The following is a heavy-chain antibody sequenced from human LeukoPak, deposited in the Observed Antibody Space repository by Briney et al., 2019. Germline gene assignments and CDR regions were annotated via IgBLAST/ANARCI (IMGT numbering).Heavy chain of an antibody. D-gene: IGHD6-13*01. CDR2: IYYSGST. V-gene: IGHV4-59*01. J-gene: IGHJ1*01. Sequence: SETLSLTCTVSGGSISSYYWSWIRQPPGKGLEWIGYIYYSGSTNYNPSLKSRVTISVDTSKNQFSLKLNSVTAADTAEYYCAREEAADTGNFQHWGQGTLVTVSS. CDR3: AREEAADTGNFQH. CDR1: GGSISSYY.